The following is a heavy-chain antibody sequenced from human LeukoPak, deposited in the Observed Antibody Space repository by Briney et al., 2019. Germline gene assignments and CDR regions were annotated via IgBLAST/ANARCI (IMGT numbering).Heavy chain of an antibody. CDR3: ASDLTIVGATRAFDI. J-gene: IGHJ3*02. CDR1: GFTFSSYS. D-gene: IGHD1-26*01. CDR2: ISSSSSYI. V-gene: IGHV3-21*01. Sequence: GGSLRLSCAASGFTFSSYSMNWVRQAPGKGLEWVSSISSSSSYIYYADSVKGRFTISRDNAKNSLYLQMNSLRAEDTAVYYCASDLTIVGATRAFDIWGQGTMVTVSS.